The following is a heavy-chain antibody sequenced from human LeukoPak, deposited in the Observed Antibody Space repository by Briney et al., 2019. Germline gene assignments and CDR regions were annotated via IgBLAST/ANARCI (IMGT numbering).Heavy chain of an antibody. J-gene: IGHJ4*02. D-gene: IGHD5-18*01. CDR2: INHSGST. CDR3: ARRRDGYSIDY. V-gene: IGHV4-34*01. Sequence: SETLSLTCAVYGGSFSGYYWSWIRQPPGKGLEWIGEINHSGSTNYNPSLKSRVTISVDTSKNQFSLKLSSVTAADTAVYYCARRRDGYSIDYWGQGTLVTVSS. CDR1: GGSFSGYY.